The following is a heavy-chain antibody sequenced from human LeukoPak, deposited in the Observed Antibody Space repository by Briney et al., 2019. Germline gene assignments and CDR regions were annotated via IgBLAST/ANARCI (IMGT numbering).Heavy chain of an antibody. CDR1: GFTFSSYW. CDR3: ARDSRTVVPAAISSWYYYYMDV. Sequence: QSGVSLRLSCAASGFTFSSYWMSWVRQAPGKGLEWVANIKQDGSEKYYADSVKGRFTISRDNAKNSLYLQMNSLRAEDTAVYYCARDSRTVVPAAISSWYYYYMDVWGKGTTVTVSS. V-gene: IGHV3-7*01. CDR2: IKQDGSEK. J-gene: IGHJ6*03. D-gene: IGHD2-2*01.